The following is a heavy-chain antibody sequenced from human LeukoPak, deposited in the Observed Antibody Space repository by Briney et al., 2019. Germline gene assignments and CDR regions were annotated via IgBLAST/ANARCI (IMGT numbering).Heavy chain of an antibody. CDR2: IKQDGSEK. CDR3: ARIGYRSSSFDY. D-gene: IGHD6-13*01. J-gene: IGHJ4*02. Sequence: GGSLRLSCAASGFTFTNYWMSWVRQAPGKGLEWVANIKQDGSEKDYVDFMKGRFTISRDNAKNSVYLQLSSLRAEDTAVYHCARIGYRSSSFDYWGRGTLVTVSS. CDR1: GFTFTNYW. V-gene: IGHV3-7*01.